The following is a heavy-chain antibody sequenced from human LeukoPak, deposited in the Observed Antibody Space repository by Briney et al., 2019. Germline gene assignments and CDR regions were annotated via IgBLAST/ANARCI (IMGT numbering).Heavy chain of an antibody. J-gene: IGHJ1*01. CDR3: ASCSSTSCYHLGYFQH. CDR1: GGTFSSYA. CDR2: IIPIFGTA. Sequence: SVKVSCKASGGTFSSYAISWVRQAPGQGLERMGGIIPIFGTANYAQKFQGRVTITADKSTSTAYMELSSLRSEDTAVYYCASCSSTSCYHLGYFQHWGQGTLVTVSS. D-gene: IGHD2-2*01. V-gene: IGHV1-69*06.